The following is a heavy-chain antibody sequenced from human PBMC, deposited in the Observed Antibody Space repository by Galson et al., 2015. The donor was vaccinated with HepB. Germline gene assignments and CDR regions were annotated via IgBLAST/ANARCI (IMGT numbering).Heavy chain of an antibody. CDR2: ISAYNGNT. D-gene: IGHD4-23*01. CDR3: ARAYGGNWDYMDV. V-gene: IGHV1-18*01. Sequence: SVKVSCKASGYIFTSYRINWVRQAPGQGLEWMGWISAYNGNTNYAQKLQGRVTMTTDTSTSTAYMELRSLRSDDTAVYYCARAYGGNWDYMDVWGKGTTVTVSS. CDR1: GYIFTSYR. J-gene: IGHJ6*03.